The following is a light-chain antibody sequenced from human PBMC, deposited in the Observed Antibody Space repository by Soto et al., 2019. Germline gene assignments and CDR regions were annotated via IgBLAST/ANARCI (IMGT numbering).Light chain of an antibody. V-gene: IGKV3-15*01. CDR2: GAS. CDR1: QSVSSN. Sequence: EIVMTQSPATLSVSPGERATLSCRASQSVSSNLAWYQQKPGQAPRLLIYGASTRATGIPARFSGSGSGTEFPLTISSLQPEDFAVYYCLQYNNWPLTFGGGTKVEIK. J-gene: IGKJ4*01. CDR3: LQYNNWPLT.